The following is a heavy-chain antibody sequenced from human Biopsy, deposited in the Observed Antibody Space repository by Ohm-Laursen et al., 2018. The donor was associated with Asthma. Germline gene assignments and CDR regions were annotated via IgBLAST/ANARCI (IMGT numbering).Heavy chain of an antibody. D-gene: IGHD3-3*01. Sequence: LETLSLTCSMYGLSSSAYYWTWIRQTPGKGLEWIGESDHRGNTNTNATLKSRVTISKAKSANESSLKMKSVTAADTAIYYCARGPEWSGLDIWGQGATVTVSS. CDR3: ARGPEWSGLDI. CDR1: GLSSSAYY. V-gene: IGHV4-34*01. CDR2: SDHRGNT. J-gene: IGHJ6*02.